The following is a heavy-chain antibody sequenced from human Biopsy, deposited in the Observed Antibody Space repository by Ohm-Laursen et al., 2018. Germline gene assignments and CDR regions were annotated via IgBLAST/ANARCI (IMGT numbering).Heavy chain of an antibody. D-gene: IGHD4-11*01. Sequence: TLSLTCTVSGDSVTKYYWSWIRQPPGKGLVWIGHIYYSVITNYNPSLQNRVSISVDTSRNQISLTLSSVTAADTAVYYCARDSGILNYGNFKYYHYYGMDVWGQGTKVTVSS. V-gene: IGHV4-59*02. CDR2: IYYSVIT. CDR1: GDSVTKYY. CDR3: ARDSGILNYGNFKYYHYYGMDV. J-gene: IGHJ6*02.